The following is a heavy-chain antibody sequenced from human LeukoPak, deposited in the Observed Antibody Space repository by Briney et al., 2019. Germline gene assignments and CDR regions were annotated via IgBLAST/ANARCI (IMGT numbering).Heavy chain of an antibody. D-gene: IGHD3-10*01. V-gene: IGHV1-69*01. Sequence: SVKVSCKASGGTFSSYAISWVRQAPGQGLEWMGGIIPIFGTANYAQKFQGRVTITADESTSTAYMELSSLRSEDTAVYYCARDRGTMVRGSGMDLWGKGTTVNVSS. CDR3: ARDRGTMVRGSGMDL. CDR1: GGTFSSYA. J-gene: IGHJ6*04. CDR2: IIPIFGTA.